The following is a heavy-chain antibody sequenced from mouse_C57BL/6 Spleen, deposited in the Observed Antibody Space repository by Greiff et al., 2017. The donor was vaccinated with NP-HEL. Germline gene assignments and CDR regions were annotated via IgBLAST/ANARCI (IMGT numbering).Heavy chain of an antibody. V-gene: IGHV5-16*01. J-gene: IGHJ2*01. CDR3: AREDDYGSSYGYYFDY. D-gene: IGHD1-1*01. Sequence: EVKLVESEGGLVQPGSSMKLSCTASGFTFSDYYMAWVRQVPEKGLEWVANINYDGSSTYYLDSLKSRFIISRDNAKNILYLQMSSMKSEDTATYYCAREDDYGSSYGYYFDYWGQGTTLTVSS. CDR2: INYDGSST. CDR1: GFTFSDYY.